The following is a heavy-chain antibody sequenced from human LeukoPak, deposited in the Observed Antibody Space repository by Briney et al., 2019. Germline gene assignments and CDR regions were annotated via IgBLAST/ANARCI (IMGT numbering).Heavy chain of an antibody. J-gene: IGHJ4*02. CDR1: GFTFSSYW. CDR2: INSDGSST. Sequence: TGGSLRLSCAASGFTFSSYWMHWVRQAPGKGLVWVSRINSDGSSTSYADSVKGRFTISRDNAKNTLYLQMNSLRAEDTAVYYCARGPGYGDYFDYWGRGTLVTVSS. V-gene: IGHV3-74*01. CDR3: ARGPGYGDYFDY. D-gene: IGHD4-17*01.